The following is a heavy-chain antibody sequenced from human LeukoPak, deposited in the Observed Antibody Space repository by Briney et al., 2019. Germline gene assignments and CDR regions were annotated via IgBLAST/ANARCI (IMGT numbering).Heavy chain of an antibody. Sequence: ASVKVSCEASGYTFTGYYMHWVRQAPGQGLEWMGWINPKTGVTNYAQRFQGRVTVTTDTSISTAYMDLGNLRSDDTALYYCARGPTVVTPDYWGQGTLVTVSS. J-gene: IGHJ4*02. CDR2: INPKTGVT. CDR3: ARGPTVVTPDY. D-gene: IGHD4-23*01. V-gene: IGHV1-2*02. CDR1: GYTFTGYY.